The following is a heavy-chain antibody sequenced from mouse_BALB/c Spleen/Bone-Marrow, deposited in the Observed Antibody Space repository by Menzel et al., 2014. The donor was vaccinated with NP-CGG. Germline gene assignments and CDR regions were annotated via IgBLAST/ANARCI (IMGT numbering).Heavy chain of an antibody. J-gene: IGHJ3*01. D-gene: IGHD2-13*01. Sequence: QVQLQQSGAELVKPGASVKLSCKASGYTFTSYYMYWVKQRPGQGLEWIGEINPSNGGTNFNEKFKSKATLTVDKSSSTAYMQLSSLTSEDSAVYYCTREGDSPFAYRAQRTLVTVSA. V-gene: IGHV1S81*02. CDR1: GYTFTSYY. CDR2: INPSNGGT. CDR3: TREGDSPFAY.